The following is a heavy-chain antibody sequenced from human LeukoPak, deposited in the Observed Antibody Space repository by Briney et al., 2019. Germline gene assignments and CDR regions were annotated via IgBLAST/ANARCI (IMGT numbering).Heavy chain of an antibody. J-gene: IGHJ4*02. V-gene: IGHV4-34*01. D-gene: IGHD2-2*01. CDR2: INHRGST. CDR3: ARGEEFQFSIVVVPAARPRVFDY. CDR1: GGSFSGYY. Sequence: SETLSLTCAGYGGSFSGYYWSWIRQPPGKGLEWIGEINHRGSTNYNPSLKSRVTISVDTSKNQFSLKLSSVTAADTAVYYCARGEEFQFSIVVVPAARPRVFDYWGQGTLVTVSS.